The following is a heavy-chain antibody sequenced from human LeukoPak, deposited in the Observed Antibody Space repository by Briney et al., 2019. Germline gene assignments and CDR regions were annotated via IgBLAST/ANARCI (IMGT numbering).Heavy chain of an antibody. J-gene: IGHJ4*02. CDR1: GFTFSTSD. CDR3: ARTKWQLPWT. CDR2: ISSTTSIA. V-gene: IGHV3-48*03. D-gene: IGHD1-26*01. Sequence: GESLRLSCAASGFTFSTSDVNWIRQAPGKGLEWVSHISSTTSIANYAESVKGRFTISRDNTKNSVYLEMNSLRVEDTAIYYCARTKWQLPWTWGLGTLVTVSS.